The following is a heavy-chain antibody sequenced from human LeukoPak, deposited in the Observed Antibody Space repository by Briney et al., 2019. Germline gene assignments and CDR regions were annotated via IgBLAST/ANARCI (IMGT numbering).Heavy chain of an antibody. V-gene: IGHV3-30*04. D-gene: IGHD4-17*01. CDR1: GFTFRTYA. CDR3: VRAFSTTAFDY. Sequence: QAGGSLRLSRAPSGFTFRTYAMNWVRQAPGKGLEWVAVISDDGSNKYYAESVKGQFTISRDNSKNTLYLQMNSLRAEDTAVYYCVRAFSTTAFDYWGQGTLVTVSS. J-gene: IGHJ4*02. CDR2: ISDDGSNK.